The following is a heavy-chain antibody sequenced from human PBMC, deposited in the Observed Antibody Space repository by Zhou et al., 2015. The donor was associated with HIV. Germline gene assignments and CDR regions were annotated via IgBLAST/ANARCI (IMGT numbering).Heavy chain of an antibody. D-gene: IGHD4-17*01. Sequence: EVQLVESGGGLVQPGGSLRLSCVASGFTFSSYWMSWVRQAPGKGLEWVANIKQDGSEKYYVDSVKGRFTISRDNAKNSLYLQMNSLRAEDTAVYYCARSAPRGYGEQDWGQGTLVTVSS. V-gene: IGHV3-7*01. CDR2: IKQDGSEK. J-gene: IGHJ4*02. CDR1: GFTFSSYW. CDR3: ARSAPRGYGEQD.